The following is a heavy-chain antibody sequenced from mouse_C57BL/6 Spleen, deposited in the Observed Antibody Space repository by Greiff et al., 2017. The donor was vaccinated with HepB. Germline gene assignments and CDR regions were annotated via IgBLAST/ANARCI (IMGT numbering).Heavy chain of an antibody. Sequence: EVKLVESGGGLVKPGGSLKLSCAASGFTFSSYAMSWVRQTPEKRLEWVATISDGGSYTYYPDNVKGRFTIYRDNAKNNLYLQMSHLKSEDTAMYYCARDSNGYFDVWGTGTTVTVSS. V-gene: IGHV5-4*01. D-gene: IGHD2-5*01. J-gene: IGHJ1*03. CDR1: GFTFSSYA. CDR3: ARDSNGYFDV. CDR2: ISDGGSYT.